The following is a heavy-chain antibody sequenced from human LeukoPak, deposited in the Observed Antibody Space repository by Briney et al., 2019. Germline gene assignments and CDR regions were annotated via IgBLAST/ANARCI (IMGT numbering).Heavy chain of an antibody. CDR2: ISSSGSTI. CDR1: GFTFSDYY. V-gene: IGHV3-11*04. CDR3: ARGENWAFGY. J-gene: IGHJ4*02. Sequence: PGGSLRLSYVASGFTFSDYYMNWIRQAPGKGLEWVSYISSSGSTIYYADSVKGRFTISRDNAKDSLYLQMNSLRAGDTAVYYCARGENWAFGYCGQGTLVTVSS. D-gene: IGHD7-27*01.